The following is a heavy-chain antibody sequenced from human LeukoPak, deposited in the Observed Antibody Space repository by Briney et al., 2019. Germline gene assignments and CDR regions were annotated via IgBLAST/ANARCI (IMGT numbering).Heavy chain of an antibody. CDR1: GGSISSYY. Sequence: SETLSLTCTVSGGSISSYYWSWIRQPPGKGLEWIGYMYFGGSSNYNPSLKSRVTISLDKSKNHLSLNLTSVTAADTAVYYCSRENGAFSPFGYWGQGTLVTVPS. CDR2: MYFGGSS. CDR3: SRENGAFSPFGY. J-gene: IGHJ4*02. V-gene: IGHV4-59*12. D-gene: IGHD2-8*01.